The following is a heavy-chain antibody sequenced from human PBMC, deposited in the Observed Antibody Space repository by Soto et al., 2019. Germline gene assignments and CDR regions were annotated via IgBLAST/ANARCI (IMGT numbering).Heavy chain of an antibody. CDR3: ARPHLDRPTYYGLDV. CDR1: GFTLSAYS. Sequence: EVQLVESGGGLVQPGGSLRLSCAASGFTLSAYSMNWVRRAPGKGLEWISFINSGSDTIYYGDSVKGRFTISRDNAKNALYLQMNSLRDDDTAVYYCARPHLDRPTYYGLDVWGQGTTVTVSS. CDR2: INSGSDTI. V-gene: IGHV3-48*02. J-gene: IGHJ6*02. D-gene: IGHD3-16*01.